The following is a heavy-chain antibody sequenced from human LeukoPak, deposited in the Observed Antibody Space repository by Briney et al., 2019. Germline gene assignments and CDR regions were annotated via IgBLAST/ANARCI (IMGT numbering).Heavy chain of an antibody. CDR2: IKQDGSEK. Sequence: GGSLRLSCAASGFTFSSYWMSWVRQAPGKALEGVANIKQDGSEKYYVDSVKGRFTISRDNAKNSLYLQMNSLRAEDTAVYYCASSPPYSSGWRPFDYWGQGTLVTVSS. J-gene: IGHJ4*02. CDR1: GFTFSSYW. CDR3: ASSPPYSSGWRPFDY. V-gene: IGHV3-7*01. D-gene: IGHD6-19*01.